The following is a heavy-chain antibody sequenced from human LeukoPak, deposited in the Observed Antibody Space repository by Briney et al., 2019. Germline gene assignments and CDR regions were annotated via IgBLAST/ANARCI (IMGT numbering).Heavy chain of an antibody. V-gene: IGHV1-69*05. CDR1: GGTFSSYA. D-gene: IGHD3-22*01. CDR2: IIPIFGTA. Sequence: SVKVSCKASGGTFSSYAISWVRQAPRQGLEWMGRIIPIFGTANYAQKFQGRVTIITDESTSTAYMELSCLRSEDTAVYYCAREGYYDSSGPANYWDQGTLVTVSS. CDR3: AREGYYDSSGPANY. J-gene: IGHJ4*02.